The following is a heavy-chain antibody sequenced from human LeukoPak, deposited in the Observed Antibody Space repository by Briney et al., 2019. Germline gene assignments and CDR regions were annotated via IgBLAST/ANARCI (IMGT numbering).Heavy chain of an antibody. Sequence: PGGSLRLSCAASGFTFSSYSMNWVRQAPGKGLEWVSSISSSSSYIYYADSVKGRFTISRDSAKNSVYLQMNSLRAEDTAVYYCARDQIAVAGTGYWGQGTLVTVSS. CDR2: ISSSSSYI. CDR3: ARDQIAVAGTGY. V-gene: IGHV3-21*01. J-gene: IGHJ4*02. D-gene: IGHD6-19*01. CDR1: GFTFSSYS.